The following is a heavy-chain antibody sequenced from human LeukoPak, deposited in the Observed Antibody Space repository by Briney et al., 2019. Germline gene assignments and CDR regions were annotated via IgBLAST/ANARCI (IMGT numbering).Heavy chain of an antibody. V-gene: IGHV4-4*02. J-gene: IGHJ3*02. Sequence: KTSATLSLTCAVSGGSISSSNWWSWVRQPPGKGLEWIGEIYHSGSTNYNPSLKSRVTISVDKSKNQFSLKLSSVTAADTAVYYCARDDKGANDAFDIWGQGTMVTVSS. D-gene: IGHD1-26*01. CDR3: ARDDKGANDAFDI. CDR2: IYHSGST. CDR1: GGSISSSNW.